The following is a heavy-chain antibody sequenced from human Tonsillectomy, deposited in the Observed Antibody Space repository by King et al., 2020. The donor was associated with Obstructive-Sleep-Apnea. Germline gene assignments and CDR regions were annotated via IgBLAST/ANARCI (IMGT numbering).Heavy chain of an antibody. D-gene: IGHD3-10*01. CDR1: GGSFSGYY. J-gene: IGHJ5*02. Sequence: VQLQQWGAGLLKPSEPLSLTCAVYGGSFSGYYWSWIRQPPGKGLEWIGEINHSGSTNYNPSLKSRVTISVDTSKNQFSLKLSSVTAADTAVYYCARGNYYYGSGSYYNWFDPWGQGTLVTVSS. CDR2: INHSGST. V-gene: IGHV4-34*01. CDR3: ARGNYYYGSGSYYNWFDP.